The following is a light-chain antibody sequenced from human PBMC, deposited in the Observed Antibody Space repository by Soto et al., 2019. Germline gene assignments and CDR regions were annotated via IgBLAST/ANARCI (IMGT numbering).Light chain of an antibody. J-gene: IGKJ2*01. CDR1: QSISSY. CDR3: QQSYSTPMYT. CDR2: AAS. Sequence: DIQMTQSPSSLSASVGDRVTITCRASQSISSYLNWYQQKPGKAPKLLIYAASSLQSGFQSRFSGSGSGTDFTLTIISLQPEDFATYYCQQSYSTPMYTFGQGTKLEIK. V-gene: IGKV1-39*01.